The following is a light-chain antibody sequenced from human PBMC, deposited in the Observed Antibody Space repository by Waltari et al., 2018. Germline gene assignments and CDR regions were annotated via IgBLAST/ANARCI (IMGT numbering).Light chain of an antibody. CDR3: AAWDDSLDVWV. V-gene: IGLV1-44*01. CDR1: SPHIGSNS. Sequence: QSVLTQPPSASGPPGQRVSFSCSGTSPHIGSNSVNWYQHLPGSAPKLLIHTNNQRPSGVPDRFSGSKSGTSASLAISGLRSEDEADYFCAAWDDSLDVWVFGGGTKLTVL. CDR2: TNN. J-gene: IGLJ3*02.